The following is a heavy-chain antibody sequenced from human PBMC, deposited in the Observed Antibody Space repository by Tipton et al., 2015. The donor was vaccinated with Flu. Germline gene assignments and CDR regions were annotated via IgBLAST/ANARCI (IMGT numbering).Heavy chain of an antibody. J-gene: IGHJ4*02. CDR3: ANNPGGTTSL. V-gene: IGHV4-34*01. Sequence: LRLSCAVYGGSLRGYYWSWIRQPPGKGLEWIGEINHSGSTNYNPSLKSRVIISRDTSKNQFSLKLSSLTAADTAVYYCANNPGGTTSLWGLGTLVTVSS. CDR2: INHSGST. D-gene: IGHD1-7*01. CDR1: GGSLRGYY.